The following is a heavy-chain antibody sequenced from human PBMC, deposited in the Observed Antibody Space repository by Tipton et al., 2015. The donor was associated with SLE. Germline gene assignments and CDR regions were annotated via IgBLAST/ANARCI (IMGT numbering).Heavy chain of an antibody. CDR2: INHSGST. CDR3: ASGILPGNAAFDV. Sequence: TLSLTCAVYGGSFSGYYWSWIRQPPGKGLEWIGEINHSGSTNYNPSLKSRVTISVDTTKNQFSLKLSPVTAADTAVYYCASGILPGNAAFDVWVQGTMLSVSP. D-gene: IGHD3-9*01. CDR1: GGSFSGYY. J-gene: IGHJ3*01. V-gene: IGHV4-34*01.